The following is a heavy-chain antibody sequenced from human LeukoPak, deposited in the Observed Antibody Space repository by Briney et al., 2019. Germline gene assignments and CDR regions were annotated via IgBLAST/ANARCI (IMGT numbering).Heavy chain of an antibody. D-gene: IGHD3-22*01. CDR1: GYTLTELS. CDR3: ATVDYYDSSGYYQFDY. J-gene: IGHJ4*02. V-gene: IGHV1-24*01. CDR2: FDPEDGET. Sequence: ASVKVSFKVSGYTLTELSMHWVRQAPGKGLEWMGGFDPEDGETIYAQKFQGRVTMTEDTSTDTAYMELSSLRSEDTAVYYCATVDYYDSSGYYQFDYWGQGTLVTVSS.